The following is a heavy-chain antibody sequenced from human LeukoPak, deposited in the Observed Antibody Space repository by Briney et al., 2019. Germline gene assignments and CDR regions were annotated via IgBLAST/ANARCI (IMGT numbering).Heavy chain of an antibody. CDR2: ISAYNGNT. J-gene: IGHJ4*02. CDR3: ARVPYYYDSSGYFDY. D-gene: IGHD3-22*01. V-gene: IGHV1-18*01. Sequence: ASVKVSCKASGYTFTSYGISWVRQAPGQGLEWMGWISAYNGNTNYAQKLQGRVTMTTDTSTSTAYMELRSLRSEDTAVYYCARVPYYYDSSGYFDYWGQGTLVTVSS. CDR1: GYTFTSYG.